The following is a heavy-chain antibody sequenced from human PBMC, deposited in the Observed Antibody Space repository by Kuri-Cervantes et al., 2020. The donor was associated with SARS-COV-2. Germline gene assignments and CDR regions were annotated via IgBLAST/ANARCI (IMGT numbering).Heavy chain of an antibody. Sequence: GESLKISCAASGFTFSSYWMSWVRQAPGKGLEWVANIKQDGSEKYYVDSVKGRFTISRDNAKNSLYLQMNSLRAEDTGVYYCARGGITGTRRGSQNIYYYGMDVWGQGTTVTVSS. CDR3: ARGGITGTRRGSQNIYYYGMDV. J-gene: IGHJ6*02. CDR2: IKQDGSEK. V-gene: IGHV3-7*01. CDR1: GFTFSSYW. D-gene: IGHD1-20*01.